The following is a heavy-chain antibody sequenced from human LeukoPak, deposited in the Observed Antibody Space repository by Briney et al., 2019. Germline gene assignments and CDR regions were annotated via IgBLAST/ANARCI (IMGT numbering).Heavy chain of an antibody. J-gene: IGHJ4*02. CDR1: GFIFDDYV. CDR2: ISGDGDST. CDR3: AKDMRFRSTSYGEFDF. V-gene: IGHV3-43*02. Sequence: GGSLRLSCAASGFIFDDYVLHGVRQAPGKGLEWVSLISGDGDSTHYTDSVKGRFTISRDNSKNSLYLQRKSLRTEDTALYYCAKDMRFRSTSYGEFDFWGQGTLVTVSS. D-gene: IGHD2-2*01.